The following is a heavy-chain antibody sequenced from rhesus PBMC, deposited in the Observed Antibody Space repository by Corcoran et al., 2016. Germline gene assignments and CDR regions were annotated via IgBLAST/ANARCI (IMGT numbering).Heavy chain of an antibody. J-gene: IGHJ2*01. Sequence: QVQLVQSGAEVKKPGASVQVSCKASGFTFGSYAISWVRPAPGQRLEWMGVINPLGGITNYAEKCQGRVTITADTSTSTAYMELSSLRSEETAVYYCARAHRGYWYFDLWGPGTPSTISS. CDR1: GFTFGSYA. V-gene: IGHV1-198*02. D-gene: IGHD5-42*01. CDR2: INPLGGIT. CDR3: ARAHRGYWYFDL.